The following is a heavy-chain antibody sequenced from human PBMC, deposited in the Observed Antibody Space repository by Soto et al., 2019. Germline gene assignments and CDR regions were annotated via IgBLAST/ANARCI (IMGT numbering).Heavy chain of an antibody. V-gene: IGHV4-59*01. Sequence: SETLSLTCSVSGGSISGSYWSGIRQSPGKGLEWLGYVYYTGSTNYSPSLRSRVSISVDTSKNEFSLRLSSVTAADTAVYFCVKSVAVIGAHIEYWGQGTQDIVSS. CDR1: GGSISGSY. D-gene: IGHD2-15*01. CDR3: VKSVAVIGAHIEY. CDR2: VYYTGST. J-gene: IGHJ4*02.